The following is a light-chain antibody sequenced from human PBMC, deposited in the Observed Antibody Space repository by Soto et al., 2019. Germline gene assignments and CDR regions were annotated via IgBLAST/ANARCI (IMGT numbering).Light chain of an antibody. J-gene: IGLJ1*01. Sequence: QSALAQPASVSGSPGQSITISCTGTSRDVGSYNLVSWYQQHPGKAPKLVIYEGSKRPSGVSNRFSGSKSGNTASLTISGLQAEDEADYYCCSYAGSSTVDVFGTGTKVTVL. CDR1: SRDVGSYNL. CDR2: EGS. CDR3: CSYAGSSTVDV. V-gene: IGLV2-23*01.